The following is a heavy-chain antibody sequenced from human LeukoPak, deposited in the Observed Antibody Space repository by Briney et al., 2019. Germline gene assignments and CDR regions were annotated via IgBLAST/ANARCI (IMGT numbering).Heavy chain of an antibody. CDR1: GFTFSRHD. CDR2: ISYDGSNK. Sequence: PGRSLRLSCVASGFTFSRHDMNWVRQAPGKGLEWVAVISYDGSNKYYADSVKGRFTISRDNSKNTLYLQMNSLRTEDTAVYYCAKDLNRGYTYVLPFFDYWGQGTLVTVSS. D-gene: IGHD5-18*01. V-gene: IGHV3-30*18. J-gene: IGHJ4*02. CDR3: AKDLNRGYTYVLPFFDY.